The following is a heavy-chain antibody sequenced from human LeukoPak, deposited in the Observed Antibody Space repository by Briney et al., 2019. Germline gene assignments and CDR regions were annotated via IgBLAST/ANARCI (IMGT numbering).Heavy chain of an antibody. CDR2: INHSGST. J-gene: IGHJ4*02. CDR3: ARQTPLGTFDY. Sequence: SETLSLTCAVYGGSFSGYQWSWIRQPPGKGLEWIGEINHSGSTNYNSSLKSRVTISVDTSKNQFSLKLSSVTAADTAVYYCARQTPLGTFDYWGQGTQVTVSS. V-gene: IGHV4-34*01. CDR1: GGSFSGYQ. D-gene: IGHD7-27*01.